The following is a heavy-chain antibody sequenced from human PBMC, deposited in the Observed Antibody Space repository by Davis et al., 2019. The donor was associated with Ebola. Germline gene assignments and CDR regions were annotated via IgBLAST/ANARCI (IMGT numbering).Heavy chain of an antibody. CDR2: INSDGTST. V-gene: IGHV3-74*01. J-gene: IGHJ6*02. Sequence: GESLKISCAASGFTFSSYWMHWVRQAPGKGLVWVSHINSDGTSTGYADSVKGRFTISRDNAKNSLFLQMNSLRAEDTAVYYCARDPIISLIVPSYGMDVWGPGTTVTVSS. CDR3: ARDPIISLIVPSYGMDV. D-gene: IGHD3-16*02. CDR1: GFTFSSYW.